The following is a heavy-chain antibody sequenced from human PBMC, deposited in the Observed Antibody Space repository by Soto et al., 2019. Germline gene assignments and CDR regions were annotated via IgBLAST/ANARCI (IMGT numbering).Heavy chain of an antibody. Sequence: GGSLRLSCSASGFTFSSYAMHWVRQAPGKGLEYVSAISSNGGSTYYAESVKGKFTISRDNSKNTLYLQMSSLRAEDTAVYYCVKDLGYCSSTSCYEDDYYYYGMDVWGQGTTVTVSS. CDR3: VKDLGYCSSTSCYEDDYYYYGMDV. D-gene: IGHD2-2*01. CDR1: GFTFSSYA. J-gene: IGHJ6*02. V-gene: IGHV3-64D*08. CDR2: ISSNGGST.